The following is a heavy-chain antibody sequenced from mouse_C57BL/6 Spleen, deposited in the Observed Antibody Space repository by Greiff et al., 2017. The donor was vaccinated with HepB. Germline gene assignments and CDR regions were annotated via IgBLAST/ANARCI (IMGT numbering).Heavy chain of an antibody. Sequence: EVKLVESGAELVKPGASVKLSCTASGFNIKDYYMHWVKQRTEQGLEWIGRIDPEDGETKYAPKFQGKATITADTSSNTAFLQLSSLTSEDTAVYYCAGTTVVAHFDYWGQGTTLTVSS. CDR2: IDPEDGET. J-gene: IGHJ2*01. V-gene: IGHV14-2*01. D-gene: IGHD1-1*01. CDR1: GFNIKDYY. CDR3: AGTTVVAHFDY.